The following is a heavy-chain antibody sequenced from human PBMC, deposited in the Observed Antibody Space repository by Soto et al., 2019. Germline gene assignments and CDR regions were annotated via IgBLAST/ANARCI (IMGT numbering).Heavy chain of an antibody. V-gene: IGHV1-3*01. CDR1: GYTFTSYA. Sequence: ASVKVSCKASGYTFTSYAMHWARQAPGQRLEWMGWINAGNGNTKYSQKFQGRVTITRDTSASTAYMELSSLRSEDTAVYYCARDRTGRTVSDYDAIDIWAQRTTVTVSS. CDR2: INAGNGNT. CDR3: ARDRTGRTVSDYDAIDI. D-gene: IGHD2-15*01. J-gene: IGHJ6*02.